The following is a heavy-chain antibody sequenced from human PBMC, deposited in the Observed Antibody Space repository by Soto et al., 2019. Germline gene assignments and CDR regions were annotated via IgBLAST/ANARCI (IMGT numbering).Heavy chain of an antibody. J-gene: IGHJ4*02. CDR3: ARTEWLQAFDF. V-gene: IGHV4-59*01. D-gene: IGHD5-12*01. Sequence: QVQLQESGPGLVRPSETLSLTCSVSGVYISSYYWSWIRQSPGKGLEWIGYMHYSGSTNHNPSLKSRVTMSIDTCKNQFSLKLTSVTAADTAIYYCARTEWLQAFDFWGQGTLVSVSS. CDR1: GVYISSYY. CDR2: MHYSGST.